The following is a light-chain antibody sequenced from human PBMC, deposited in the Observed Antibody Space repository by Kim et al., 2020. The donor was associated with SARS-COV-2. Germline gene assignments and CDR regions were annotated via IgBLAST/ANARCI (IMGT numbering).Light chain of an antibody. CDR3: QQYSTYPWT. V-gene: IGKV1-8*01. CDR2: VAT. J-gene: IGKJ1*01. Sequence: AIRITQSPSSLSASTGDRVTITCRASQGISSYLAWYQQKPGKAPKLLISVATNLQSGVPSRFSGSGSGTEFTLTISCLQSEDFATYYCQQYSTYPWTFGQGTKVDIK. CDR1: QGISSY.